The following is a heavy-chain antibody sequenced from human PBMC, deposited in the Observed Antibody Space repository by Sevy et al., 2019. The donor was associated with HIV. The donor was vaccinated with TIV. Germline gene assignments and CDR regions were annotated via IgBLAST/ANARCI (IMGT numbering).Heavy chain of an antibody. D-gene: IGHD6-13*01. V-gene: IGHV3-30-3*01. Sequence: GGSLRLSCAASGFTFSSYAMHWVRQAPGKGLEWVAVISYDGSNKYYADSVKGQFTISRDNSKNTLYLQMNSLRAEDTAVYYCARGRYSSSWYLFDYWGQGTLVTVSS. CDR1: GFTFSSYA. J-gene: IGHJ4*02. CDR2: ISYDGSNK. CDR3: ARGRYSSSWYLFDY.